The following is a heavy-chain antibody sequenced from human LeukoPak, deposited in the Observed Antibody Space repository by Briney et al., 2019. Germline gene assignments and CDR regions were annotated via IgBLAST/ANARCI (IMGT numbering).Heavy chain of an antibody. J-gene: IGHJ4*02. D-gene: IGHD3-22*01. V-gene: IGHV4-34*01. CDR3: ARDRYYYDSSGYVPRYYFDY. Sequence: MSSETLSLTCAVYGGSFIGFHWNWIRQPPGKGLEWIGSIYYSGSTYYNPSLKSRVTISVDTSKNQFSLKLSSVTAADTAVYYCARDRYYYDSSGYVPRYYFDYWGQGTLVTVSS. CDR2: IYYSGST. CDR1: GGSFIGFH.